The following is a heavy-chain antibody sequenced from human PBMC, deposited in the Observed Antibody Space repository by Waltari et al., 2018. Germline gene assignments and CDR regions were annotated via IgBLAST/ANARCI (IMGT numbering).Heavy chain of an antibody. Sequence: QITLKESGPTLVKPTQTLTLTCTFSGFSLSTSGVGVGWIRQPPGKALEWLALIYWNDDKRYSPSLKSRLTITKDTSKNQVVLTMTNMDPVDTATYYCAHRRYDFWSMGAFDIWGQGTMVTVSS. V-gene: IGHV2-5*01. CDR1: GFSLSTSGVG. D-gene: IGHD3-3*01. CDR3: AHRRYDFWSMGAFDI. CDR2: IYWNDDK. J-gene: IGHJ3*02.